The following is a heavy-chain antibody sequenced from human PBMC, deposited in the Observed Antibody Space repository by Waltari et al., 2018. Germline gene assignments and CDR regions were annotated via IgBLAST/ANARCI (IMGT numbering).Heavy chain of an antibody. V-gene: IGHV1-69*05. CDR1: GGTFSSYA. Sequence: QVQLVQSGAEVKKPGSSVKVSCKASGGTFSSYAISWVRQAPGQGLEWMGGSIPIFGTANYEQKFQGRVTITTDESTSTVYMELSSVRSEDTAVYYCARTGYDFWSGYSAYYYMDVWGKGTTVTVSS. J-gene: IGHJ6*03. D-gene: IGHD3-3*01. CDR2: SIPIFGTA. CDR3: ARTGYDFWSGYSAYYYMDV.